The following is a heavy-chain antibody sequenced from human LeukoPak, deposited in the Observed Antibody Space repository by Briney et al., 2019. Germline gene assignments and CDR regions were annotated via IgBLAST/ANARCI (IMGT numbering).Heavy chain of an antibody. Sequence: GRSLRLSCAASGFTFSSYAMHWVRQAPGKGLEWVSVISYDGSNKYYADSVKGRFTISRDNSKTTLYLQMNSLRAEDTAVYYCAKEKDYDSSGYQSFDYWGQGTLVTVSS. D-gene: IGHD3-22*01. V-gene: IGHV3-30-3*01. J-gene: IGHJ4*02. CDR1: GFTFSSYA. CDR3: AKEKDYDSSGYQSFDY. CDR2: ISYDGSNK.